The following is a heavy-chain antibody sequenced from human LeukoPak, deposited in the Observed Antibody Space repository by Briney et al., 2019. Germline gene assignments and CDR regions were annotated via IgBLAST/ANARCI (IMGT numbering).Heavy chain of an antibody. J-gene: IGHJ4*02. V-gene: IGHV3-23*01. Sequence: PGGSLRLSCAASGFTFSSYAMSWVRQAPGKGLEWVSGISGSGGSTIYYADSVKGRFTISRDNAKNSLYLQMNSLRAEDTAVYYCARAQDGSYSDYWGQGTLVTVSS. CDR2: ISGSGGSTI. CDR1: GFTFSSYA. D-gene: IGHD1-26*01. CDR3: ARAQDGSYSDY.